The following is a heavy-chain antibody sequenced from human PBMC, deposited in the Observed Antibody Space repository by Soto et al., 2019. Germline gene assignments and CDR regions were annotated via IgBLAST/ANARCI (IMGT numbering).Heavy chain of an antibody. CDR1: GFTFRSYW. CDR3: VKETVAAAYVETSPFDF. J-gene: IGHJ4*02. CDR2: INSDGSST. V-gene: IGHV3-74*01. D-gene: IGHD2-15*01. Sequence: GGSLRLSCAASGFTFRSYWMHWVRQAPGKGLVWVSRINSDGSSTTYADSVKGRFTISRDNAKNALYLHMNSLRAEDTARYYCVKETVAAAYVETSPFDFWGQGIQVTV.